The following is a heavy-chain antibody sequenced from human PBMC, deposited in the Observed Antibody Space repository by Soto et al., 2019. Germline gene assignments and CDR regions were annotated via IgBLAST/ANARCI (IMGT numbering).Heavy chain of an antibody. J-gene: IGHJ6*02. V-gene: IGHV1-69*01. CDR3: ASGGVRGVIMGDYGMDV. CDR2: IIPIFGTA. D-gene: IGHD3-10*01. CDR1: GGTFSSYA. Sequence: QVPLVQSGAEVKKPGSSVKVSCKASGGTFSSYAISWVRQAPGQGLEWMGGIIPIFGTANYAQKLQGRVTITADESTSTAYMELSSLRSEDRAVYYCASGGVRGVIMGDYGMDVWGQGTTVTVSS.